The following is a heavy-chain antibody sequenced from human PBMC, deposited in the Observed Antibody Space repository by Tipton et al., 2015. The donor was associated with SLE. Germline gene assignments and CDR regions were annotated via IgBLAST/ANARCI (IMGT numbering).Heavy chain of an antibody. CDR1: GGSISSHY. J-gene: IGHJ4*02. V-gene: IGHV4-4*08. CDR2: IYISGST. Sequence: TLSLTCTVSGGSISSHYWGWIRQPPGKGLEWIGYIYISGSTNYNPSLKSRVTISVDTSKNQFSLKLSSVTAADTAVYYCARDPLPNCGGCYWGQGTLVTVSS. CDR3: ARDPLPNCGGCY. D-gene: IGHD2-21*01.